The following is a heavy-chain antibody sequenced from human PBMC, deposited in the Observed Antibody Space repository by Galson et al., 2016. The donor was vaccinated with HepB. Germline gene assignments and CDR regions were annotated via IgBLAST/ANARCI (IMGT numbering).Heavy chain of an antibody. CDR1: GFTFSTYN. Sequence: SLRLSCAASGFTFSTYNMNWVRQAPGKGLEWVSSISNSNSYIYYTDSVKGRFTISRDNAKNSLYLQMNSLGAEDTAVYYCAREFGYCSSTSCYKGGLFYYYGMDVWGQGTTVTVSS. D-gene: IGHD2-2*02. CDR3: AREFGYCSSTSCYKGGLFYYYGMDV. V-gene: IGHV3-21*01. J-gene: IGHJ6*02. CDR2: ISNSNSYI.